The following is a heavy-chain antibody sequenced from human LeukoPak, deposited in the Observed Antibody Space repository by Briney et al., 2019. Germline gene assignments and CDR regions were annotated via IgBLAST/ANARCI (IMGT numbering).Heavy chain of an antibody. CDR2: ISGSGGST. CDR1: GFTFDDYA. V-gene: IGHV3-23*01. D-gene: IGHD6-13*01. CDR3: AKKAAGGGYYFDY. J-gene: IGHJ4*02. Sequence: GGSLRLSCAASGFTFDDYAMHWVRHAPGKGLELVSAISGSGGSTYYADSVKGRFTISRDNSKNTLYLQMHSLRAEDTAVDYCAKKAAGGGYYFDYWGEGNLVTVSS.